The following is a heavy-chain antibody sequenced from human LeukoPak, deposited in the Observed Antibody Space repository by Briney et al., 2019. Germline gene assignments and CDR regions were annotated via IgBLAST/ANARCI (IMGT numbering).Heavy chain of an antibody. CDR3: AREGSRIWFGAPYFYGLDV. CDR2: YDGRNE. D-gene: IGHD3-10*01. CDR1: GFNFSNYG. V-gene: IGHV3-33*01. Sequence: PGGSLRLSCSASGFNFSNYGMHWVRQAPGKGLEWVGYDGRNEYYTDSVKGRLTVSRDNSKNTLFLQMNNLKVEDTAIYYCAREGSRIWFGAPYFYGLDVWGRGTTVTVSS. J-gene: IGHJ6*02.